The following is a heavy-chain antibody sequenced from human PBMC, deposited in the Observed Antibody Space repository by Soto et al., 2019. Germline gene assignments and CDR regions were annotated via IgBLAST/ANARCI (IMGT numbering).Heavy chain of an antibody. J-gene: IGHJ4*02. CDR1: GGSISSDDYY. V-gene: IGHV4-30-4*01. Sequence: TSETLSLTCTVSGGSISSDDYYWSWIRQPPGEGLEWIGNIFRSGTTYYNPSLNSRTTISIDTPRNQFSLRLSSMTAADTAVYYCARRQFYDFWSGYDSWGQGTLVTVSS. D-gene: IGHD3-3*01. CDR3: ARRQFYDFWSGYDS. CDR2: IFRSGTT.